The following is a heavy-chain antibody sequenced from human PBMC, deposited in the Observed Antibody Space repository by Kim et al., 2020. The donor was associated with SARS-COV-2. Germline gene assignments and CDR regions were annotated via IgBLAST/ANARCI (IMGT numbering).Heavy chain of an antibody. CDR1: GFTFSSYW. CDR2: IEGDGGNT. Sequence: GGSLRLSCAASGFTFSSYWMSWVRQAPGKGLEWVSAIEGDGGNTYYVDSVKGRFTISRDNAKNTLYLQINSLRAEDTAVYFCAKPASLSGLSPFDYWG. J-gene: IGHJ4*01. V-gene: IGHV3-23*01. CDR3: AKPASLSGLSPFDY. D-gene: IGHD3-3*02.